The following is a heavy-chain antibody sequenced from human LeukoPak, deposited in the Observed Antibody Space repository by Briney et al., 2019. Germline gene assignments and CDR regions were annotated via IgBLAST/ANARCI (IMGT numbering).Heavy chain of an antibody. CDR3: ARDRIQGGHFDY. CDR1: GYTFSSYG. J-gene: IGHJ4*02. Sequence: ASVKVSCKASGYTFSSYGISWVRQAPGQGLEWMGWISAYNGNTNYAQKLQGRVTMTTDTSTSTAYMELRSLRSDDTAVYYCARDRIQGGHFDYWGQGTLVTVSS. D-gene: IGHD5-18*01. V-gene: IGHV1-18*01. CDR2: ISAYNGNT.